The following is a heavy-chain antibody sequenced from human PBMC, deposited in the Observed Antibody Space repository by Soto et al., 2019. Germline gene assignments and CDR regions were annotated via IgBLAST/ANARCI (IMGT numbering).Heavy chain of an antibody. Sequence: EVQLVESGGGLVQPGRSLRLSCAVSGFTFDDYAMHWVRQAPGKGLEWVSGISWNSGSIGYADSVKGRFTISRDNAKNSLYLQMNSLRPEDTALYYCAKSVNFGDYEDYFDYWGQGTLVTVSS. J-gene: IGHJ4*02. CDR1: GFTFDDYA. CDR2: ISWNSGSI. D-gene: IGHD4-17*01. V-gene: IGHV3-9*01. CDR3: AKSVNFGDYEDYFDY.